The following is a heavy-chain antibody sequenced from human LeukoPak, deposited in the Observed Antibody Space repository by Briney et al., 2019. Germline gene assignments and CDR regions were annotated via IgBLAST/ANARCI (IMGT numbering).Heavy chain of an antibody. CDR1: GFTFNNYA. V-gene: IGHV3-23*01. Sequence: PGGSLRLSCAASGFTFNNYAMSWVRQAPGKGLEWVSAILGSCRSAYYADSVKGRFTISRDNSKNSLFLQMNSLRVEDTALYYCSKWGDYDVLTGYYDSDFWGQGTLVTVSA. D-gene: IGHD3-9*01. CDR3: SKWGDYDVLTGYYDSDF. CDR2: ILGSCRSA. J-gene: IGHJ4*02.